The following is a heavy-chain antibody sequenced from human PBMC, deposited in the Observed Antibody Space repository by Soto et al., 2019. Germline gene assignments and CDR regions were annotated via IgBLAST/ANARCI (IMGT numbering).Heavy chain of an antibody. V-gene: IGHV4-39*01. CDR3: AKMGDDHGRSYFDS. Sequence: PSETLSLTCTVSGGSINSPFFWAWLRQPPGKGLEWIASIHYSQSSYSHPSLRSRITISAGASMDQFSLRLASMTAADTAVYYCAKMGDDHGRSYFDSCGQGLRVTVSS. D-gene: IGHD1-26*01. J-gene: IGHJ4*02. CDR1: GGSINSPFF. CDR2: IHYSQSS.